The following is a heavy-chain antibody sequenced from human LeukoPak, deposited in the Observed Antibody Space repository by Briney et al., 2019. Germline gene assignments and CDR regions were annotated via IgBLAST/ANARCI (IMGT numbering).Heavy chain of an antibody. CDR1: GGTFSNYA. V-gene: IGHV1-69*13. D-gene: IGHD1-1*01. Sequence: SVKVSCKASGGTFSNYAISWVRQAPGQGLEWMGGIIPILGTAKCAQKFQGRVTITADESASTAYMELSSLRSEDTAVYYCARVNWPYAFDFWGQGTMVTVSS. CDR2: IIPILGTA. CDR3: ARVNWPYAFDF. J-gene: IGHJ3*01.